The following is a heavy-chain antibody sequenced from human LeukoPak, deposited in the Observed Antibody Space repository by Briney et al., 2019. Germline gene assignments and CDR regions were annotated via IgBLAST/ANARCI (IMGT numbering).Heavy chain of an antibody. V-gene: IGHV1-18*01. CDR3: ARLYSSSWYGFGYYFDY. CDR1: GYTFTSYG. J-gene: IGHJ4*02. D-gene: IGHD6-13*01. Sequence: ASVKVSCKASGYTFTSYGISWVRQAPGQGLEWMGWISAYNDNTNYAQKLQGRVTITADKSTSTAYMELSSLRSEDTAVYYCARLYSSSWYGFGYYFDYWGQGTLVTVSS. CDR2: ISAYNDNT.